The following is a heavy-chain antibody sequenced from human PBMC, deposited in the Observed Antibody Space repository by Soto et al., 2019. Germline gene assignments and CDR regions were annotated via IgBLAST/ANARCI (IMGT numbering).Heavy chain of an antibody. CDR3: ARELGYDSSGYRIFYFDY. V-gene: IGHV1-69*13. D-gene: IGHD3-22*01. J-gene: IGHJ4*02. CDR2: IIPIFGTA. Sequence: GASVKVSCKASGCTFSSYAISWVRQAPGQGLEWMGGIIPIFGTANYAQKFQGRVTITADESTSTAYMELSSLRSEDTAVYYCARELGYDSSGYRIFYFDYWGQGTLVTVS. CDR1: GCTFSSYA.